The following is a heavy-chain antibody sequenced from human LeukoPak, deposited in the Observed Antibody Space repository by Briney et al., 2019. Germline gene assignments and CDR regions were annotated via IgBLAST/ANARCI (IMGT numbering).Heavy chain of an antibody. CDR1: GFTFSSYW. Sequence: PGGSLRLSCAASGFTFSSYWMSWVRQAPGKGLEWVANIKQDGSEKYYVDSVKGRFTISRDNAKNSLYLQMNSLRAEDTAVYYCASWYSSSWSYHYFGYWGQGTLVTVSS. D-gene: IGHD6-13*01. CDR3: ASWYSSSWSYHYFGY. J-gene: IGHJ4*02. CDR2: IKQDGSEK. V-gene: IGHV3-7*01.